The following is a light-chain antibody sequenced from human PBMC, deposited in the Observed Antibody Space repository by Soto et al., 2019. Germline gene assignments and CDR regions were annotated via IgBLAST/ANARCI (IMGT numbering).Light chain of an antibody. J-gene: IGKJ4*01. CDR1: QSVSVN. CDR3: QERNRWPRGT. CDR2: SAS. V-gene: IGKV3-11*01. Sequence: EVVLTQSPATLSLFPGESATLSCRASQSVSVNFAWYQQKPGQAPRPLIYSASDRAPGIPARFSGRGSGTYFTLTISSLEPEDFAVYYCQERNRWPRGTFGGGTKVEIK.